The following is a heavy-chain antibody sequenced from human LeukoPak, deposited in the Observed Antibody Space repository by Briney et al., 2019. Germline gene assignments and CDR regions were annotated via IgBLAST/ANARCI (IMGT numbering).Heavy chain of an antibody. D-gene: IGHD1-26*01. V-gene: IGHV1-69*05. CDR2: IIPIFGTA. Sequence: ASVKVSCKASGGTFSSYAISWVRQAPGQGLEWMGGIIPIFGTANYAQKFQGRVTITTDESTSTAYMELSSLRSEDTAVYYCARVREWELLLDDYWGQGTLVTVSS. J-gene: IGHJ4*02. CDR3: ARVREWELLLDDY. CDR1: GGTFSSYA.